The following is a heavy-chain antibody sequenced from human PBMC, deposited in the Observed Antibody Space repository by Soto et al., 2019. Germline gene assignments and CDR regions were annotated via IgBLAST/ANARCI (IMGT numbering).Heavy chain of an antibody. CDR3: ARGFTVTTYFDY. CDR2: ISYDGSNK. Sequence: QVKLVESGGGVVQPGRSLRLSCAASGFTFSSNTMHWVRQAPGKGLEWVAIISYDGSNKFYADSVKGRFTISRDNSKNTLYLQMNSLRTEDTAVYYCARGFTVTTYFDYWGQGTLVTVSS. J-gene: IGHJ4*02. CDR1: GFTFSSNT. D-gene: IGHD4-17*01. V-gene: IGHV3-30-3*01.